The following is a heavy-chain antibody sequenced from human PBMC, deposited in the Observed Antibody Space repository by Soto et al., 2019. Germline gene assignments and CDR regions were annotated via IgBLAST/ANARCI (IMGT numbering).Heavy chain of an antibody. CDR1: GYSFTSHV. CDR2: IKPGTGDT. Sequence: ASVKVSCKASGYSFTSHVIHWLRQVPGQRLEWVGWIKPGTGDTKFLQEFQGRLTITRDTSATTAYMELSNLRSGDTAVYYCARGYYYDSSGYYFDNWGHGTLVTVSS. CDR3: ARGYYYDSSGYYFDN. D-gene: IGHD3-22*01. V-gene: IGHV1-3*01. J-gene: IGHJ4*01.